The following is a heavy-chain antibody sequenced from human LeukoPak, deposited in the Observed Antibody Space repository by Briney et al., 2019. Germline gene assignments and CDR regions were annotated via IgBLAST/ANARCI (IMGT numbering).Heavy chain of an antibody. CDR3: AGGGTYYYDSSGYY. CDR2: ISYSGST. D-gene: IGHD3-22*01. CDR1: GGSFSGYY. J-gene: IGHJ4*02. Sequence: SGTLSLTCTVSGGSFSGYYWSWIRQPPGKGLEWIGYISYSGSTNYKPSLKSRVTISLDASKNQFSLKLSSVTAADTAVYYCAGGGTYYYDSSGYYWGQGTLVTVSS. V-gene: IGHV4-59*01.